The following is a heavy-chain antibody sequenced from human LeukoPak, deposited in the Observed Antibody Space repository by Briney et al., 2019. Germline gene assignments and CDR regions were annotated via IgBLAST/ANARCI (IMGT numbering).Heavy chain of an antibody. Sequence: PSETLSLTCAVYGGSFSGYYWSWIRQPPGKGLEWIGEINHSGSTNYKPPLKSRVTISVDTSKNQFSLKLSSVTAADTAVYYCARGPGGYCSSTSRYYYGMDVWGKGTTVTVSS. CDR1: GGSFSGYY. D-gene: IGHD2-2*01. J-gene: IGHJ6*04. V-gene: IGHV4-34*01. CDR2: INHSGST. CDR3: ARGPGGYCSSTSRYYYGMDV.